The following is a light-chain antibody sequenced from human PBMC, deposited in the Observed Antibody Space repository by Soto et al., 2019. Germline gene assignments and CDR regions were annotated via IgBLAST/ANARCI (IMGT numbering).Light chain of an antibody. Sequence: QSALTQPASVSGSPGQSITISCTGTSSDVGGYNYVSWYQQHPGKAPKLMIYEVSNRPSGVSNRFSGSKSGNTASLTISGRQAEDEAAYYCSSYTSSSTPCVFGTGTKLTVL. CDR2: EVS. CDR3: SSYTSSSTPCV. CDR1: SSDVGGYNY. V-gene: IGLV2-14*01. J-gene: IGLJ1*01.